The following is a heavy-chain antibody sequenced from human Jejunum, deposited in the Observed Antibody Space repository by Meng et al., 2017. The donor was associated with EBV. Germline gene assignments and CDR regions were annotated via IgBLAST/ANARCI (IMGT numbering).Heavy chain of an antibody. CDR1: RGSFSGYY. J-gene: IGHJ4*02. D-gene: IGHD3-16*02. V-gene: IGHV4-34*02. CDR3: ARVAFSYTTRSLDS. CDR2: INHSGST. Sequence: QVQLQQWGAALLKPSETLSLTCAVYRGSFSGYYWSWIRQHPGKGLEWIGEINHSGSTNYNPSLRSRVTISVETSKNQFSLRLNSVTAADTAVYYCARVAFSYTTRSLDSWGQGTLVTVSS.